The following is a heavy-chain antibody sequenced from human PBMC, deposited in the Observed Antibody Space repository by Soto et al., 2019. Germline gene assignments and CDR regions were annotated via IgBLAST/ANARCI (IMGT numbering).Heavy chain of an antibody. J-gene: IGHJ4*02. D-gene: IGHD5-18*01. CDR1: GFTFSDYY. Sequence: GGSLRLSCAASGFTFSDYYMSWIRQAPGKGLEWVSYISSSGSTIYYADSVKGRFTISRDNAKNSLYLQMNSLRAEDTAVYYCANTPRAYTAMVNYWGQGTLVTVSS. CDR3: ANTPRAYTAMVNY. V-gene: IGHV3-11*01. CDR2: ISSSGSTI.